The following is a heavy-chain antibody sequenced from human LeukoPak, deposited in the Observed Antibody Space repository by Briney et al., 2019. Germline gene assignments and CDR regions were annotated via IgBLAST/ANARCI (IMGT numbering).Heavy chain of an antibody. J-gene: IGHJ4*02. D-gene: IGHD1-26*01. V-gene: IGHV3-23*01. CDR3: AKGPNGGSLDY. CDR2: ISGSADST. CDR1: GFTFSRYA. Sequence: GGSLRLSCAASGFTFSRYAMTWVRQAPGKGLEWVSVISGSADSTYYADSVKGRFTISRDNSKNTLYLQMNSLRAEDTALYYCAKGPNGGSLDYWGQGTLVTVSS.